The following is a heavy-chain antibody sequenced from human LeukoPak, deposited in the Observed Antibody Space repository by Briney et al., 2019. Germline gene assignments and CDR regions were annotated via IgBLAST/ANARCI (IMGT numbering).Heavy chain of an antibody. CDR1: GFTFSSYS. D-gene: IGHD2-2*01. V-gene: IGHV3-48*04. Sequence: GGSLRLSCAASGFTFSSYSMNWVRQAPGKGLEWVSYISSSGSTIYYADSVKGRFTISRDNAKNSLYLQMNSLRAEDTAVYYCARDWRYCSSTSCLYYFDYWGQGTLVTVSS. J-gene: IGHJ4*02. CDR2: ISSSGSTI. CDR3: ARDWRYCSSTSCLYYFDY.